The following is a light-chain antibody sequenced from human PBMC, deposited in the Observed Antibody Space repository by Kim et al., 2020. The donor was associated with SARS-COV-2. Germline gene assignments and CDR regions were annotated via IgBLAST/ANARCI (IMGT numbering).Light chain of an antibody. CDR2: LAS. V-gene: IGKV1-5*03. Sequence: DIQMTQSPSTLSASVGDRVTITCRASHSISSWLAWYQQKPGKAPKLLIYLASSLESGVPSRFSGSGSETEFTLTISSLQPDDFATYYCQQYGGYSWSFGQGTKVDIK. CDR1: HSISSW. J-gene: IGKJ1*01. CDR3: QQYGGYSWS.